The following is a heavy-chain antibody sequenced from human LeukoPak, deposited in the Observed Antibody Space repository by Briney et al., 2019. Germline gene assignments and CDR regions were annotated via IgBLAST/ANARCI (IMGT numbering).Heavy chain of an antibody. CDR2: IYSGGTT. CDR3: AGWPSSSWYKVAAFGI. D-gene: IGHD6-13*01. CDR1: GFTVSSNY. J-gene: IGHJ3*02. V-gene: IGHV3-53*01. Sequence: GGSLRLSCEASGFTVSSNYMSWVRQAPGKGLEWVSVIYSGGTTYYADSVKGRFTISRDNSKSTLYLQMNSLRAEDTAVYYCAGWPSSSWYKVAAFGIWGQGTMVTVSS.